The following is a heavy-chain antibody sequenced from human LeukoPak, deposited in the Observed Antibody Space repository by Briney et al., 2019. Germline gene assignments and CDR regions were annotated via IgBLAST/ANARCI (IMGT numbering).Heavy chain of an antibody. Sequence: SETRPLTCTVSGGSISSYYWSWIRQPPGKGLEWIGYVYYSGSTNYNPSLKSRVTISVDTSKNQFSLNLSSVTAADTAVYYCARDLLSTAGYFDYWGQGTLVTVSS. CDR3: ARDLLSTAGYFDY. V-gene: IGHV4-59*01. D-gene: IGHD6-19*01. CDR2: VYYSGST. CDR1: GGSISSYY. J-gene: IGHJ4*02.